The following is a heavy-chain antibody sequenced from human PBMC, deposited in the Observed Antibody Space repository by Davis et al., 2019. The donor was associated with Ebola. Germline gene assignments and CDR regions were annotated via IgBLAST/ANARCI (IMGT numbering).Heavy chain of an antibody. V-gene: IGHV3-74*01. CDR2: INSDGSST. Sequence: GESLKISCAASGFTFSSYWMHWVRQAPGKGLVWVSRINSDGSSTSYADSVKGRFTISRDNAKNSLYLQMNSLRAEDTAVYYCARALRRWYLGPFDYWGQGTLVTVSS. D-gene: IGHD4-23*01. CDR3: ARALRRWYLGPFDY. J-gene: IGHJ4*02. CDR1: GFTFSSYW.